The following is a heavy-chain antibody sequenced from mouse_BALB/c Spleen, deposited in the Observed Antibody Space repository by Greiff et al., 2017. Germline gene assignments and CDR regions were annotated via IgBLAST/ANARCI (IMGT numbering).Heavy chain of an antibody. D-gene: IGHD1-1*01. J-gene: IGHJ2*01. CDR3: ARPNGSYYFDY. CDR2: ISSGGGST. Sequence: EVKVEESGGGLVKPGGSLKLSCAASGFAFSSYDMSWVRQTPEKRLEWVAYISSGGGSTYYPDTVKGRFTISRDNAKNTLYLQMSSLKSEDTAMYYCARPNGSYYFDYWGQGTTLTVSS. CDR1: GFAFSSYD. V-gene: IGHV5-12-1*01.